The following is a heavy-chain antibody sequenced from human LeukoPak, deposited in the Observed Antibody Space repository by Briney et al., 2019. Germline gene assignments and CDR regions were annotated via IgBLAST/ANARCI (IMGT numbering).Heavy chain of an antibody. D-gene: IGHD2-2*01. CDR1: GGSISSSSYY. CDR2: IYHSGST. V-gene: IGHV4-39*07. Sequence: SETLSLTCTVSGGSISSSSYYWGWIRQPPGKGLEWIGSIYHSGSTYYNPSLKSRVTISVDTSKNQFSLKLSSVTAADTAVYYCARESQLLSNDYWGQGTLVTVSS. J-gene: IGHJ4*02. CDR3: ARESQLLSNDY.